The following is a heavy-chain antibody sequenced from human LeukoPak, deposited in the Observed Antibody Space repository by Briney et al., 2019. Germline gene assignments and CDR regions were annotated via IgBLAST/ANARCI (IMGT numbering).Heavy chain of an antibody. J-gene: IGHJ5*02. V-gene: IGHV1-8*01. D-gene: IGHD6-13*01. Sequence: ASVKVSCKASGYTFTSYDINWVRQATGQGLEWMGWMNPNSGNTGYAQKFQGRVTMTRNTSISTAYMELSSLRSEDTAVYYCARFSSSWYNNWFDPWGQGTLVTVPS. CDR2: MNPNSGNT. CDR3: ARFSSSWYNNWFDP. CDR1: GYTFTSYD.